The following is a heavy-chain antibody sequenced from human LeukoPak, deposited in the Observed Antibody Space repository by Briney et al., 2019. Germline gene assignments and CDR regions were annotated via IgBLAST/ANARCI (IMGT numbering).Heavy chain of an antibody. V-gene: IGHV1-8*02. D-gene: IGHD3-16*02. Sequence: ASVKVSCKASGGTFSSYAISWVRQAPGQGLEWMGWMNPNSGNTGYAQKFQGRVTMTRNTSISTAYMELSSLRSEDTAVYYCARYVRGGIWGSYRTADYWGQGTLVTVSS. CDR2: MNPNSGNT. J-gene: IGHJ4*02. CDR3: ARYVRGGIWGSYRTADY. CDR1: GGTFSSYA.